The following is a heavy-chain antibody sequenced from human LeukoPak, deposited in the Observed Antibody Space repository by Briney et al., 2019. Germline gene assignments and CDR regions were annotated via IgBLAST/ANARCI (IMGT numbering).Heavy chain of an antibody. CDR3: ARDAGTEGFDY. J-gene: IGHJ4*02. V-gene: IGHV3-7*01. Sequence: GGSLRLSCAASGFTFSSYWMSWVRQAPGKGLDWVANIKQDGSEKYYVGSVKGRFTISRDNAKNSLYLQMNSLRAEDTAVYYCARDAGTEGFDYWGQGTLVTVSS. D-gene: IGHD6-13*01. CDR2: IKQDGSEK. CDR1: GFTFSSYW.